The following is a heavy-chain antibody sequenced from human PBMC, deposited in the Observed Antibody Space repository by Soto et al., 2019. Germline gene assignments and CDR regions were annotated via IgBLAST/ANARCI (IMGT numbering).Heavy chain of an antibody. J-gene: IGHJ4*02. CDR2: ISYHGSEE. D-gene: IGHD6-19*01. CDR1: GFMFSNYG. Sequence: PGGSLRLSCAGSGFMFSNYGMHWVRQAPGKGLEWVAAISYHGSEEYYTDSVKGRFTISRDNSKNTLYLQMNSLRAEDTALYYCAKDRSGWDFNYYFDFWGQGAMVTVSS. CDR3: AKDRSGWDFNYYFDF. V-gene: IGHV3-30*18.